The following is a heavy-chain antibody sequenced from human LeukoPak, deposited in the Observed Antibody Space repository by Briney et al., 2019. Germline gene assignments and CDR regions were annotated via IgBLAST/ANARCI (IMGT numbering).Heavy chain of an antibody. V-gene: IGHV3-30*03. D-gene: IGHD3-22*01. J-gene: IGHJ6*02. CDR2: ISYDGSNK. CDR1: GFTFRSYG. CDR3: ARDGYDSSGYYYYYYGMDV. Sequence: GGSLRLSCAASGFTFRSYGMHWVRQAPGKGLEWVAVISYDGSNKYYADSVKGRFTISRDNAKNSLYLQMNSLRAEDTAVYYCARDGYDSSGYYYYYYGMDVWGQGTTVTVSS.